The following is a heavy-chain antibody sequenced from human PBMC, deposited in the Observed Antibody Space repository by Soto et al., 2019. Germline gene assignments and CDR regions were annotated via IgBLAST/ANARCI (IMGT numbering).Heavy chain of an antibody. CDR2: IIPIFGTA. CDR3: ASGTGTGDFWSGYLIGPTYYYYGMDV. Sequence: SVKVSCKASGGTFSSYAISWVRQAPGQGLEWMGGIIPIFGTANYAQKFQGRVTITADKSTSTAYMELSSLRSEDTAVYYCASGTGTGDFWSGYLIGPTYYYYGMDVWGQGTTVTVSS. D-gene: IGHD3-3*01. V-gene: IGHV1-69*06. CDR1: GGTFSSYA. J-gene: IGHJ6*02.